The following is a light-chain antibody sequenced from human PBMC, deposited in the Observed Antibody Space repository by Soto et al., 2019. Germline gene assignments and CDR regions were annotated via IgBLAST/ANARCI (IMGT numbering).Light chain of an antibody. V-gene: IGKV3-20*01. CDR1: QSVNNR. J-gene: IGKJ4*01. CDR3: QQFSSYPLT. Sequence: NGLTQSPDTLSLSPGERATLSCRASQSVNNRLAWYQQKPGQAPRLLIYGASSRATGIPDRFSGGGSGTDFTLTISRLEPEDFAVYYCQQFSSYPLTFGGGTKV. CDR2: GAS.